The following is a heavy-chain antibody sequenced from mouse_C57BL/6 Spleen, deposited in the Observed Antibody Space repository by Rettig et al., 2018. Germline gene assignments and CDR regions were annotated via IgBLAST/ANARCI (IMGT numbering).Heavy chain of an antibody. V-gene: IGHV9-3*01. J-gene: IGHJ4*01. CDR1: FTTYG. Sequence: FTTYGMSWVKQAPGKGLKWMGWINTYSGVPTYADDFKGRFAFSLETSASTAYLQINNLKNEDTATYFCASGRVRGAMDYWGQGTSVTVSS. D-gene: IGHD2-1*01. CDR3: ASGRVRGAMDY. CDR2: INTYSGVP.